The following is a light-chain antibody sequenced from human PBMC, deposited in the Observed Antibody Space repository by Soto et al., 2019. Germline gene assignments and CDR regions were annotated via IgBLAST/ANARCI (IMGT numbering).Light chain of an antibody. CDR1: QSVSSY. Sequence: EIVLTQSPATLSLSPGERATLSCRASQSVSSYLAWYQQKPGQAPRLLIYDASNRATGIPARFSGSGPGTDFTLTISSLEPEDFAVYYCQQRSNPITFGQGTRLEIK. CDR2: DAS. V-gene: IGKV3-11*01. CDR3: QQRSNPIT. J-gene: IGKJ5*01.